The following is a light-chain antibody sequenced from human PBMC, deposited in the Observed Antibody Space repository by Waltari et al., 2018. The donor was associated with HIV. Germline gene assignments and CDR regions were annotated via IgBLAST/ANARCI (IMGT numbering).Light chain of an antibody. CDR1: ISNVCSNP. CDR2: SNN. Sequence: SVLTQLRSASGTPGRRGTSSCSGNISNVCSNPMNWYRQVQGTAPKLPMFSNNQRPSGVPDRFSGSKSGTSASLAIRGLKSEDEADYYCAARDDSLNAWVFGGGTKVTVL. J-gene: IGLJ3*02. V-gene: IGLV1-44*01. CDR3: AARDDSLNAWV.